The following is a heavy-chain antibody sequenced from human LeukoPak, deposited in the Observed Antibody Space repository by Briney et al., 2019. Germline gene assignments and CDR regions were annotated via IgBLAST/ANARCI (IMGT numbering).Heavy chain of an antibody. CDR3: ARAGYYYGSGYSYYYYYMDV. Sequence: SETLSLTCTVSGGSTSSYYWSWIRQPPGKGLEWIGYIYYSGSTNYNPSLKSRVTISVDTSKNQFSLKLSSVTAADTAVYYCARAGYYYGSGYSYYYYYMDVWGKGTTVTVSS. CDR2: IYYSGST. V-gene: IGHV4-59*01. CDR1: GGSTSSYY. D-gene: IGHD3-10*01. J-gene: IGHJ6*03.